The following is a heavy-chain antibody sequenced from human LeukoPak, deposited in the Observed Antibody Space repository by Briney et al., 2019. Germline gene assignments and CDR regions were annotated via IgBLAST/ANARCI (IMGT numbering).Heavy chain of an antibody. CDR1: GGSISTYY. D-gene: IGHD3-10*01. CDR3: ARLRYGSGSYSFDY. J-gene: IGHJ4*02. V-gene: IGHV4-59*01. Sequence: SETLSLTCTVSGGSISTYYWSWIRQPPGKGLEWIGYIYYSGSTNYNPSLKSRVTISVDTSKNQFSLKLSSVTAADTAVYYCARLRYGSGSYSFDYWGQGTLVTVSS. CDR2: IYYSGST.